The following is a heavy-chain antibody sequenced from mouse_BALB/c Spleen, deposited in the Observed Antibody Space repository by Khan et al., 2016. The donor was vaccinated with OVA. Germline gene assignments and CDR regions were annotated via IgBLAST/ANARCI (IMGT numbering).Heavy chain of an antibody. CDR1: GYTFTEYT. D-gene: IGHD3-3*01. CDR3: ARDAGRY. CDR2: IDPKNGVT. J-gene: IGHJ4*01. V-gene: IGHV1-22*01. Sequence: EVQLQQSGPELVKPGASVKMSCKTSGYTFTEYTLHWVKQSHGKSLEWIGVIDPKNGVTSYNQKFKGKATLTVDRSSSTAYMEFRSLTSEDSAVSYCARDAGRYWGQGTSVTGSS.